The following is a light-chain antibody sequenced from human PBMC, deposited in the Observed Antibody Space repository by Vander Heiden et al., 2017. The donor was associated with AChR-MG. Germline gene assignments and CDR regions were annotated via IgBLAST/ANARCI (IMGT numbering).Light chain of an antibody. CDR1: QSLVHGDGYTY. CDR2: KVS. J-gene: IGKJ1*01. CDR3: MQGTHWPWK. Sequence: DVVLTQSPVSLPVTLGQSASIPCRSSQSLVHGDGYTYLNWFHQRPGQSPRRLIYKVSDRDSGVPDRFSGGGSGTDFTLEISRVEPEDFGVYYCMQGTHWPWKVGQGTKVEVK. V-gene: IGKV2-30*02.